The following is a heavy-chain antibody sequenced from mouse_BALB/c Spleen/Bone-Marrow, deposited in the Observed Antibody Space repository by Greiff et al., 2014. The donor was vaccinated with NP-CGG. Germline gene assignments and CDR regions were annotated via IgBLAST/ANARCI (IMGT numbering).Heavy chain of an antibody. V-gene: IGHV1S135*01. D-gene: IGHD1-2*01. CDR3: SRNLGYGCFDY. CDR2: IDPYSGGT. J-gene: IGHJ2*01. Sequence: EVQVVESGPELVKPGASVKVSCKASGYAFTSYNMYWVKQSPGKSLEWMGYIDPYSGGTNYNQKFKGKATLTVDKSSSTAYMHLNSLTSEDSAVYYCSRNLGYGCFDYWGQGTTLQVSS. CDR1: GYAFTSYN.